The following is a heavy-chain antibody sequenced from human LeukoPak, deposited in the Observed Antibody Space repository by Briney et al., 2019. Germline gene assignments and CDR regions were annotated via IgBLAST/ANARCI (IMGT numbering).Heavy chain of an antibody. V-gene: IGHV4-59*01. CDR1: GGSISSFY. CDR3: ARHGASGTNLNWFDP. CDR2: IYYSGST. Sequence: SETLSLTCTVSGGSISSFYWSWIRQPPGKGLEWIGYIYYSGSTNYNPSLKSRVTISVDTSKNQFSLKLSSVTAADTAVYYCARHGASGTNLNWFDPWGQGTLVTVSS. D-gene: IGHD1-1*01. J-gene: IGHJ5*02.